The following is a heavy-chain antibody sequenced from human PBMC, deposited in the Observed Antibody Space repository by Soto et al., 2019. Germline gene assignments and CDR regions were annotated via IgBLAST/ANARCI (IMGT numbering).Heavy chain of an antibody. D-gene: IGHD1-1*01. CDR1: GGSISSISHS. Sequence: SETLSLTCTVSGGSISSISHSWGWIRQSPGQGLEWIGNIFYNGITYYNPSIKSRVTISADTSKNHFSLKLRSVTVADTAVYSCAGLVTGTQYYFDFWGQGSLVTVSS. J-gene: IGHJ4*02. CDR3: AGLVTGTQYYFDF. V-gene: IGHV4-39*02. CDR2: IFYNGIT.